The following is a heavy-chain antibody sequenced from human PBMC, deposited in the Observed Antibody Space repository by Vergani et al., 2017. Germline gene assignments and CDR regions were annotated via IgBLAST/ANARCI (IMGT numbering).Heavy chain of an antibody. J-gene: IGHJ3*02. D-gene: IGHD3-3*01. Sequence: EVQLVESGGGLVQPGGSLRLSCAASGFIVSSNYMSWVRQAPGKGLEWVSVIYSGGSTYYADSVKGRFTISRHNSKNTRYLQMNSLRAEDTAVYYCAKDPNYDFWSGYFAFDIWGQGTMVTVSS. V-gene: IGHV3-53*04. CDR2: IYSGGST. CDR1: GFIVSSNY. CDR3: AKDPNYDFWSGYFAFDI.